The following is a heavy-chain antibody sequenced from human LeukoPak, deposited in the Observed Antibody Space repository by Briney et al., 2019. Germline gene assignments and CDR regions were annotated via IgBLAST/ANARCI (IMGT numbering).Heavy chain of an antibody. V-gene: IGHV4-31*03. CDR3: ARDHVDGASDAFDI. D-gene: IGHD3-10*01. CDR1: GGSISSGGYY. J-gene: IGHJ3*02. CDR2: IYYSRST. Sequence: SETLSLTCTVSGGSISSGGYYWSWIRQHPGKGLEWIGYIYYSRSTYYNPSLKSRVTISVDTSKNQFSLKLSSVTAADTAVYYCARDHVDGASDAFDIWGQGTTVTVSS.